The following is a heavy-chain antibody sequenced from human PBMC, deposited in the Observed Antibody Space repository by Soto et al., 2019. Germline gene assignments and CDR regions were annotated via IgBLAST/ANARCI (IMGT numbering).Heavy chain of an antibody. Sequence: SLKISCAASGFTFDDYAMHWVRQAPGKGLEWVSGISWNSGSIGYADSVKGRFTISRDNAKNSLYLQMNSLRAEDTALYYCAKDLSGSYYYFDYWGQGTLVTVSS. D-gene: IGHD1-26*01. V-gene: IGHV3-9*01. CDR1: GFTFDDYA. CDR3: AKDLSGSYYYFDY. J-gene: IGHJ4*02. CDR2: ISWNSGSI.